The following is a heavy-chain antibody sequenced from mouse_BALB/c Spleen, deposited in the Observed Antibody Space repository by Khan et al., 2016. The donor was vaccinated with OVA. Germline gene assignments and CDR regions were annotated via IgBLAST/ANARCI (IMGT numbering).Heavy chain of an antibody. D-gene: IGHD1-1*01. CDR3: ARDCISSYYFDH. Sequence: VQLQVSGAELVRPGASVKLSCKTSGYIFTSYWIHWVKQRSGQGLEWIARIYPGTGSTYYNEKFKGKATLTADNSSSTAYMQLSSMKFEDSAVYCCARDCISSYYFDHGGQGTTLTVSS. CDR1: GYIFTSYW. J-gene: IGHJ2*01. CDR2: IYPGTGST. V-gene: IGHV1S132*01.